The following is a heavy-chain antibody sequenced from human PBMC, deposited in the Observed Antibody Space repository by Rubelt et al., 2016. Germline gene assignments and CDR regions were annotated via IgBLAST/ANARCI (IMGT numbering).Heavy chain of an antibody. V-gene: IGHV3-7*04. J-gene: IGHJ4*01. CDR3: ARTRGNCGGCLDR. D-gene: IGHD3/OR15-3a*01. Sequence: EVQLVESGGDLVQPGGSLRLSCAASGFTFSSYYMNWVRQAPGKGLEWVANIEPDGSDKDYVDSVKGRFTISRDNADNSLFLQMNSLRAEDTAVYYCARTRGNCGGCLDRWGHGTLLTVSS. CDR2: IEPDGSDK. CDR1: GFTFSSYY.